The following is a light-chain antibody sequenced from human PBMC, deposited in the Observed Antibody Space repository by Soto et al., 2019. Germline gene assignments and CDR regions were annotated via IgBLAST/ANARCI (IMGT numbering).Light chain of an antibody. Sequence: EIVLTQSPGPLSLSPGERATLSCRASQSVSSNYLAWYQQKPGQAPKVLIYRASIRATGIPDRFTGSGSGTDFTLTISRLEPEDVAVYYCQHYNSYSEAFGQGTKVDIK. CDR3: QHYNSYSEA. V-gene: IGKV3-20*01. J-gene: IGKJ1*01. CDR2: RAS. CDR1: QSVSSNY.